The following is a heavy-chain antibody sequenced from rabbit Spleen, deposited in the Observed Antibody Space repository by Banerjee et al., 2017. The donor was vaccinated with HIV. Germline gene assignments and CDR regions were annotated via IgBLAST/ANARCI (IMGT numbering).Heavy chain of an antibody. Sequence: QEQLEESGGDLVQPEGSLTLTCAASGFSFSGNYWICWVRQAPGKGLEWIACIDIGSRDFTYYASWAKGRFIISKTSSTTVTLQMTSLTAADTATYFCVRDQAGDADSGPYYLNLWGPGTLVTVS. CDR3: VRDQAGDADSGPYYLNL. CDR1: GFSFSGNYW. CDR2: IDIGSRDFT. D-gene: IGHD6-1*01. J-gene: IGHJ4*01. V-gene: IGHV1S45*01.